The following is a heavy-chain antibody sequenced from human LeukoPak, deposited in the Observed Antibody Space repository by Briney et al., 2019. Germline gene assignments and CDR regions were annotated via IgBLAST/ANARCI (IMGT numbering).Heavy chain of an antibody. CDR3: ARDHIAVAGTLGWPVYYYGMDV. V-gene: IGHV3-48*01. Sequence: GGSLRLSCAASGFTFSSYSMNWVRQAPGKGLEWVSYISSSSTIYYADSVKGRFTISRDNAKNSLYLQMNSLRAEDTAVYYCARDHIAVAGTLGWPVYYYGMDVWGQGTTVTVSS. D-gene: IGHD6-19*01. J-gene: IGHJ6*02. CDR2: ISSSSTI. CDR1: GFTFSSYS.